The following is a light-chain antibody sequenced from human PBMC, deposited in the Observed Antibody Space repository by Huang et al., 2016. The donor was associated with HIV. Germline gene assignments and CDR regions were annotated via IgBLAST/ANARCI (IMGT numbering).Light chain of an antibody. CDR1: QSVSTN. Sequence: EIVMTQSPATLSVSPGDRATISCRASQSVSTNLAWYQQKPGQAPRLLIYGAFIRANGIPDRVSGSGCGTEVARTISSLQSEDFAVYYCQQYNNWPPWTFGQGTKVEIK. J-gene: IGKJ1*01. CDR3: QQYNNWPPWT. CDR2: GAF. V-gene: IGKV3-15*01.